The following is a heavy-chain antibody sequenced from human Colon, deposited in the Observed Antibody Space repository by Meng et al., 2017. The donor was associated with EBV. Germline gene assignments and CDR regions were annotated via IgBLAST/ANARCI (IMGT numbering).Heavy chain of an antibody. CDR1: GGSIDSDNW. D-gene: IGHD3-10*01. Sequence: QAQEAGPGLVKPSGTLSLTCAVSGGSIDSDNWWNWVRQTPGKGLEWIGEISPSGTTNYNPSLKNRVTISIDKSKNQFSLKLTSVTAADTAVYYCARDYYASGFVFDLWGQGTLVTVSS. CDR2: ISPSGTT. CDR3: ARDYYASGFVFDL. V-gene: IGHV4-4*02. J-gene: IGHJ5*02.